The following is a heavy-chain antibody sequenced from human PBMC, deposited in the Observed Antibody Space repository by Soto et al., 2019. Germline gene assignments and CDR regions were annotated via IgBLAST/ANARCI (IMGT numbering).Heavy chain of an antibody. CDR3: ARGVTDRTDY. V-gene: IGHV1-46*03. Sequence: ASVKVSCKASGYTFTSYGISWVRQAPGQGLEWMGIINPSSGSTSYAQKFQGRVTMTTDTSTSTVYMELSSLRSEDTAVYYCARGVTDRTDYWGQGTLVPVSS. CDR1: GYTFTSYG. J-gene: IGHJ4*02. CDR2: INPSSGST. D-gene: IGHD2-8*01.